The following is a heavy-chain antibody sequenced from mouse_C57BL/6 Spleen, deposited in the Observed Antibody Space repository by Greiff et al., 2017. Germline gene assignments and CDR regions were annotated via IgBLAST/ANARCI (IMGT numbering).Heavy chain of an antibody. CDR2: INPSNGGT. V-gene: IGHV1-53*01. Sequence: QVQLKQPGTELVKPGASVKLSCKASGYTFTSYWMHWVKQRPGQGLEWIGNINPSNGGTNYNEKFKSKATLTVDQSSSTAYMQLNSLTSEDSAVYYGARPYYGSSYNWYFDVWGTGTTVTVPS. J-gene: IGHJ1*03. CDR1: GYTFTSYW. CDR3: ARPYYGSSYNWYFDV. D-gene: IGHD1-1*01.